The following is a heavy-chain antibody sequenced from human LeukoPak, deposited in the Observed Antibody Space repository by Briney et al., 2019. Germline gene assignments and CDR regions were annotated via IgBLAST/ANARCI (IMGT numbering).Heavy chain of an antibody. V-gene: IGHV4-4*07. CDR3: ARVVPDFWSGRGRKDAFDI. Sequence: SSETLSLTCTVSGGSISSYYWSWIRQLAGKGLEWIGRIYTSGSTNYNPSLKSRVTMSVDTSKNQFSLKLSSVTAADTAVYYCARVVPDFWSGRGRKDAFDIWGQGTMVTVSS. CDR1: GGSISSYY. J-gene: IGHJ3*02. CDR2: IYTSGST. D-gene: IGHD3-3*01.